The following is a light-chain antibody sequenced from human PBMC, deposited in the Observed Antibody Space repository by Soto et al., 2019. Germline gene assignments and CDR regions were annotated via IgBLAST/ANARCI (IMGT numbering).Light chain of an antibody. CDR3: FSYTSSTAYV. CDR1: SSDVGGYNY. V-gene: IGLV2-14*01. Sequence: QSALTQPASVSGSPGQSITISCTRTSSDVGGYNYVSWYQLHPGKAPKLMIYEVSNRPSGISNRFSASKSGNTASLTISGLQAEDEADYYCFSYTSSTAYVFGTGTKLTVI. CDR2: EVS. J-gene: IGLJ1*01.